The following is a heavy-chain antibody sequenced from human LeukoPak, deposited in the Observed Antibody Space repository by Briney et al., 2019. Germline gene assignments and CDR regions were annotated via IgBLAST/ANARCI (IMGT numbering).Heavy chain of an antibody. J-gene: IGHJ4*02. Sequence: GGSLRLSCAASGFIFSNYGFHWVRQAPGKRLEWVAVFWSDGRQKYYVDSVKGRFTVSRDTSKKTVYLQMNSLRAEDTAVYYCARDDDGSGKYGQLYWGQGTLVTVSS. CDR2: FWSDGRQK. CDR3: ARDDDGSGKYGQLY. CDR1: GFIFSNYG. V-gene: IGHV3-33*01. D-gene: IGHD3-10*01.